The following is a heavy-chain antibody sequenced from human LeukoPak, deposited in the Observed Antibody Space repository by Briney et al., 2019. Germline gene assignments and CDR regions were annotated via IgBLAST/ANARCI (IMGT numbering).Heavy chain of an antibody. V-gene: IGHV6-1*01. J-gene: IGHJ4*02. CDR1: GDSFSSNSAA. D-gene: IGHD4-17*01. Sequence: SQTLSLTCAISGDSFSSNSAAWDWLRQSPSRGLEWLGRTYYRSKWYNDYAVSVKSQITINPDTSKNQFSLQLNSVTPEDTAVYYCARGVWTTVTTLPLTSWGQGTLVTVSS. CDR2: TYYRSKWYN. CDR3: ARGVWTTVTTLPLTS.